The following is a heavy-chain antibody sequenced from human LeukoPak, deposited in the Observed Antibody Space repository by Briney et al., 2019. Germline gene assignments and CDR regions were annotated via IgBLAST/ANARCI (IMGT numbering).Heavy chain of an antibody. CDR1: GDSVSSNPNY. D-gene: IGHD4-23*01. V-gene: IGHV4-30-4*01. J-gene: IGHJ4*02. CDR2: ISYSGST. Sequence: PSETLSLTCTVSGDSVSSNPNYWTWLRQPPGKDLEWIGYISYSGSTYYNPSLQSRLTISADTSKNQFSLKLTSVTAADTGIYYSAREGAGNTTLDSSGQGSLVTASS. CDR3: AREGAGNTTLDS.